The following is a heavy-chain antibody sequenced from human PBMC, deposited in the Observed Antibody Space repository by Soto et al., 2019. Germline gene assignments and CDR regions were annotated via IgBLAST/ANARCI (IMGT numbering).Heavy chain of an antibody. D-gene: IGHD3-10*01. Sequence: EVRLVESGGGLVQPGGSLRLSCAASGFTFFGYTMSWVRQAPGKGLEWVSYISTGGGTINYADSVKGRFTISRDNAKNSLYLQMNSLSAEDTAVYYCATGRGIYWGQGILVTVSS. CDR1: GFTFFGYT. CDR2: ISTGGGTI. J-gene: IGHJ4*02. CDR3: ATGRGIY. V-gene: IGHV3-48*01.